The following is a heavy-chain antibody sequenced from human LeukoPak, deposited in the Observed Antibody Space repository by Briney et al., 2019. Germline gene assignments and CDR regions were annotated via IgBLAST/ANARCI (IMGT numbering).Heavy chain of an antibody. CDR2: ISYDGSNK. CDR3: ARSTTVESRIDY. CDR1: GLTFRSYA. J-gene: IGHJ4*02. D-gene: IGHD4-17*01. V-gene: IGHV3-30-3*01. Sequence: PGRSLRPSWAASGLTFRSYAMPWVRQAPGKGLEWVAVISYDGSNKYYADSVKGRFTISRDNSKNTLYLQMNSLRAEDTAVYYCARSTTVESRIDYWGQGTLVTVSS.